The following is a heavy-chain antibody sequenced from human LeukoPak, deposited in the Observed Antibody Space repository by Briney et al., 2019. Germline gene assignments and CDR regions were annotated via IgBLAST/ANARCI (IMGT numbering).Heavy chain of an antibody. CDR3: ARDHIAAAALGMDV. D-gene: IGHD6-13*01. J-gene: IGHJ6*02. V-gene: IGHV6-1*01. CDR1: GXSVSSNSSA. CDR2: TYYRSKWYN. Sequence: ASQTLSLTCAISGXSVSSNSSAWNWIRQSPSRGLEWLGRTYYRSKWYNDYAVSVKSRITINPDTSKNQFSLQLNSVTPEDTAVYYCARDHIAAAALGMDVWGQGTPVTVSS.